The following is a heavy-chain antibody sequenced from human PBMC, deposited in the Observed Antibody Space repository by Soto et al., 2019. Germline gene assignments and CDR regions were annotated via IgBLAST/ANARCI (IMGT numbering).Heavy chain of an antibody. V-gene: IGHV3-74*01. CDR2: INGDGGDT. CDR3: VRGTTEWPGMDV. D-gene: IGHD3-16*01. CDR1: GFTFGNHY. J-gene: IGHJ6*02. Sequence: EVQLLESGGGSVQPGGSLRLSCAASGFTFGNHYMHWVRQVPGMGLAGVSGINGDGGDTNYADSVKGRFTVSRDNAKSTLYLEMKSLRVEDSGTYFCVRGTTEWPGMDVWGQGTTVIVS.